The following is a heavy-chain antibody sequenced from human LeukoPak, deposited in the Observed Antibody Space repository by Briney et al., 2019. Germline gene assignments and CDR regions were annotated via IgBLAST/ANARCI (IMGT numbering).Heavy chain of an antibody. V-gene: IGHV3-23*01. D-gene: IGHD3-16*01. Sequence: GGCLRHSCAASGFIFSSYAMSWVRQAPGKGLEWVSTISGSGGSTYYADSVKGRFTISRDNSKNTVYLQMNSLRAEDTAVYYCARGANYDYVWGSFLGYWGQGTLGTVSS. J-gene: IGHJ4*02. CDR2: ISGSGGST. CDR1: GFIFSSYA. CDR3: ARGANYDYVWGSFLGY.